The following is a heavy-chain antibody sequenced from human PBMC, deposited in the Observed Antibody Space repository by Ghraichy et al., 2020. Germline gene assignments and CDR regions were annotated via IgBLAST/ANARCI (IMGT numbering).Heavy chain of an antibody. Sequence: GGSLRLSCVASGFTFNNYVMNWVRQTPGKGLEWVSSISANGVATYYADSAKGRFTISRDNSKNTLYLHMYSLSAEDTALYYCATPGNDAFDIWGQGTMVTVSS. CDR3: ATPGNDAFDI. D-gene: IGHD3-10*01. CDR2: ISANGVAT. CDR1: GFTFNNYV. J-gene: IGHJ3*02. V-gene: IGHV3-23*01.